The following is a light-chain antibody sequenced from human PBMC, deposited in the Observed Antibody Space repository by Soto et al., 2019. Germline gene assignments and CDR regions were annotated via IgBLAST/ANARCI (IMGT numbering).Light chain of an antibody. CDR3: QSYDSRLSGYV. CDR1: SSNIGAGYD. CDR2: GNS. Sequence: QSALTQPPSVSGAPGQRVTISCTGSSSNIGAGYDVNWYQQLPGAAPKFLIYGNSNRPSGVPDRFSGSKSGTSASLAITGLQAEDEADYYCQSYDSRLSGYVFGTGTKVTVL. V-gene: IGLV1-40*01. J-gene: IGLJ1*01.